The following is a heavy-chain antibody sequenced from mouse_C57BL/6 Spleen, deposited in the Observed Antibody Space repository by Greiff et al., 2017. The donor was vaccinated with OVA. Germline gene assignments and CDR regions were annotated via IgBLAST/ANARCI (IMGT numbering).Heavy chain of an antibody. CDR2: IWGGGST. CDR1: GFSLTSYG. Sequence: VMLVESGPGLVAPSQSLSITCTVSGFSLTSYGVDWVRQPPGKGLEWLGVIWGGGSTNYNSALMSRLSISKDNSTSHAFLQIHSLLTACSPTYFSAISDSNYDYAMDYWGQGTSVTVSS. J-gene: IGHJ4*01. CDR3: AISDSNYDYAMDY. V-gene: IGHV2-9*01. D-gene: IGHD2-5*01.